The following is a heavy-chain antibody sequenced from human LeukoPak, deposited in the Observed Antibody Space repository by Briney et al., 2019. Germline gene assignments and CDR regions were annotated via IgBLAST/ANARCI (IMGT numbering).Heavy chain of an antibody. CDR3: ARDIRYFDWLLVVGYYFDY. D-gene: IGHD3-9*01. Sequence: GRSLRLSCAASGFTFSSYAMHWVRQAPGKGLEWVAVISYDGSNKHYADSVKGRFTISRDDSKNTLYLQMNSLRAEDTAVYYCARDIRYFDWLLVVGYYFDYWGQGTLVTVSS. V-gene: IGHV3-30-3*01. CDR1: GFTFSSYA. CDR2: ISYDGSNK. J-gene: IGHJ4*02.